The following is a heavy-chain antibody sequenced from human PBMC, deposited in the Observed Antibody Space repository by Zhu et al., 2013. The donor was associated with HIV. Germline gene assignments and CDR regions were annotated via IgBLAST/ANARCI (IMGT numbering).Heavy chain of an antibody. J-gene: IGHJ6*02. Sequence: QVQLVQSGAEVKKPGSSVKVSCKASGGTFSSYAISWVRQAPGQGLEWMGGIIPIFGTANYAQKFQGRVTITADESTSTAYMELSSLRSEDTAVYYCARDQYNSSSWYVSLGWNYYYGMDVWGQGTTVTVSS. V-gene: IGHV1-69*12. D-gene: IGHD6-13*01. CDR2: IIPIFGTA. CDR3: ARDQYNSSSWYVSLGWNYYYGMDV. CDR1: GGTFSSYA.